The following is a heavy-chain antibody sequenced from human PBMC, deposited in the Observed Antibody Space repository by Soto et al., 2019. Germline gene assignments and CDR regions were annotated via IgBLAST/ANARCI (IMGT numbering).Heavy chain of an antibody. CDR3: AKDRRAGGNSAFYFDF. Sequence: LRLSCAASGFNFINYAMSWVRQAPGKGLEWVSLISATGGGTYYADSVKGRFTISRDNSHNTLYLQVHSLTAEDTAVYYCAKDRRAGGNSAFYFDFWGQGAQVTV. J-gene: IGHJ4*02. D-gene: IGHD3-16*01. CDR2: ISATGGGT. V-gene: IGHV3-23*01. CDR1: GFNFINYA.